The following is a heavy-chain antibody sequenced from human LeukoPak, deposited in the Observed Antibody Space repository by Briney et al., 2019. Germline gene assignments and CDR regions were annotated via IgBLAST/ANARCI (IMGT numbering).Heavy chain of an antibody. V-gene: IGHV3-30*01. Sequence: GGSLRLSCAVSGFTFSNYAMHWVRQAPGKVLEWVAVISYDGDSKYYADSVKGRFTISRENSKNTLYLQMNSLRADDTAVYYCARAGSATPDAFDIWGQGTMVTVSS. CDR2: ISYDGDSK. CDR3: ARAGSATPDAFDI. D-gene: IGHD2-15*01. J-gene: IGHJ3*02. CDR1: GFTFSNYA.